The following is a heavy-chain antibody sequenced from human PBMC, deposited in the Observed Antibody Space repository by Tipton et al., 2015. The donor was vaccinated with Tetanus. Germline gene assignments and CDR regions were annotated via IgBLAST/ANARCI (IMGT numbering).Heavy chain of an antibody. J-gene: IGHJ4*02. CDR3: ARLWGYYYDSSGYPDF. D-gene: IGHD3-22*01. V-gene: IGHV4-39*01. CDR2: IYYTGNT. Sequence: TLSLTCNVSGVSISSSGYYWGWFRQPPGKGLEWTGDIYYTGNTNYNPSLRSRITMSVARSKNQFSLKLNSVTAADTAVYYCARLWGYYYDSSGYPDFWGQGTLVTVSS. CDR1: GVSISSSGYY.